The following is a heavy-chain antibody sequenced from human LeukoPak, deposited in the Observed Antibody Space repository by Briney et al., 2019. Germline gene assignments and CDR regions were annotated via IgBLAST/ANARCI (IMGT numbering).Heavy chain of an antibody. CDR1: GFTFSSYA. J-gene: IGHJ4*02. CDR2: ISGSGGST. D-gene: IGHD3-3*01. CDR3: AKGEYYDFWSGYSIDY. Sequence: GGSLRLSCAASGFTFSSYAMSWVRQAPGKGLEWVSAISGSGGSTYYADSVKGRFTISRDNSKNTLYLQMNSLRAEDTAVYYCAKGEYYDFWSGYSIDYWGQGTLVTVSS. V-gene: IGHV3-23*01.